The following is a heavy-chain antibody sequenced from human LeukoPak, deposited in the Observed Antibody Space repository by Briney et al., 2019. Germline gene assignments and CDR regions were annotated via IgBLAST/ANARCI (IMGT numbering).Heavy chain of an antibody. J-gene: IGHJ4*02. Sequence: GGSLRLSCAASGFTFSDYYMSWIRQAPGKGLEWFSCISSSGSTIYYADSVKGRFTISRDNAKNSLYLQMNSLRAEDTAVYYCARDRVWFGELLCWGQGTLVTVSS. D-gene: IGHD3-10*01. V-gene: IGHV3-11*04. CDR1: GFTFSDYY. CDR2: ISSSGSTI. CDR3: ARDRVWFGELLC.